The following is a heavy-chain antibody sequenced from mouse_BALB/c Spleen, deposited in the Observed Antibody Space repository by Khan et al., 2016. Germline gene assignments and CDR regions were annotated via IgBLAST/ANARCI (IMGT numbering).Heavy chain of an antibody. CDR3: AGDYGSSYVGYFDV. V-gene: IGHV1S137*01. D-gene: IGHD1-1*01. CDR1: GYTFTDYG. Sequence: QVQLQQSGAELVRPGVSVKISCKGSGYTFTDYGMHWVKQSHAKSLEWIGVISTDYGATKYNQKFKDKATMTVDKSSSTAYMDLAGLTSEDSAIYYCAGDYGSSYVGYFDVWGAGTTVTVSS. J-gene: IGHJ1*01. CDR2: ISTDYGAT.